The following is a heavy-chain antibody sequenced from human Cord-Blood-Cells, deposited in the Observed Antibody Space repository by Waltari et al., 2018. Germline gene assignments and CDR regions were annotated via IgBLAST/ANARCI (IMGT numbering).Heavy chain of an antibody. CDR3: ARNIVATIYSFDY. J-gene: IGHJ4*02. CDR2: INHSGST. CDR1: GGSFSGYY. D-gene: IGHD5-12*01. Sequence: QVQLQQWGAGLLKPSETLSLTCAVYGGSFSGYYWSWIRQPPGKGLEWIGEINHSGSTNYNPSLKSRVTISVDTSKNQFSLKLSSVTAADTAVYYCARNIVATIYSFDYWGQGTLVTVSS. V-gene: IGHV4-34*01.